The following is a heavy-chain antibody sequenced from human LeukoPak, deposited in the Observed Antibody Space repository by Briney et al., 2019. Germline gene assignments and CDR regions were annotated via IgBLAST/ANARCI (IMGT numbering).Heavy chain of an antibody. J-gene: IGHJ4*02. V-gene: IGHV4-39*01. CDR1: GGSISSSSSY. CDR3: ARQLVLLTARNDYFDY. Sequence: SETLSLTCTVSGGSISSSSSYWGWIRQPPGKVLEWIGSIYYSGSTYYNPSLKSRVTIFVDTSKNQFSLKLSSVTAADTAVYYCARQLVLLTARNDYFDYWGQGTLVTVSS. CDR2: IYYSGST. D-gene: IGHD2-21*02.